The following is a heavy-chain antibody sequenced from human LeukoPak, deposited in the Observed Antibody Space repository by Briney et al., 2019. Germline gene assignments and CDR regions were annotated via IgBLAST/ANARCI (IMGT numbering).Heavy chain of an antibody. D-gene: IGHD3-22*01. CDR2: IIPIFGTA. CDR3: ARVSMIVVERPYDY. Sequence: AASVKVSCKASGGTFSSYAISWVRQAPRQGLEWMGGIIPIFGTANYAQKFQGRVTITTDESTSTAYMELSSLRSEDTAVYYCARVSMIVVERPYDYWGQGTLVTVSS. CDR1: GGTFSSYA. J-gene: IGHJ4*02. V-gene: IGHV1-69*05.